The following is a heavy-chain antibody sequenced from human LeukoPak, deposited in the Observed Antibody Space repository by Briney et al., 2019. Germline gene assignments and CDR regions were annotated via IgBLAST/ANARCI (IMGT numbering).Heavy chain of an antibody. V-gene: IGHV3-30*18. Sequence: PGGSLRLSCAASGFTFSSYAMHWVRQAPGKGLKWVAVISYDGSNKYYADSVKGRFTISRDNSKNTLYLQMNSLRPEDTAVYYCAKSSGSGSYYKPIDYWGQGTLVTVSS. D-gene: IGHD3-10*01. CDR1: GFTFSSYA. J-gene: IGHJ4*02. CDR3: AKSSGSGSYYKPIDY. CDR2: ISYDGSNK.